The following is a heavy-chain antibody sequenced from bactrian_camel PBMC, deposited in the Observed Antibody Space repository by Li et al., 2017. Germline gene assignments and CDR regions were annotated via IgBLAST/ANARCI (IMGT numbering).Heavy chain of an antibody. CDR3: AASGSRYSHGCTDFVY. J-gene: IGHJ6*01. CDR1: GFTGSSYC. V-gene: IGHV3S55*01. Sequence: VQLVESGGGSVQAGGSLRLSCAASGFTGSSYCMGWFRQAPGKEREQVASIDSDGPTFYEDSVKGRFTVSRDSARSTLYLQMNSLKPEDTAMYYCAASGSRYSHGCTDFVYWGQGTQVTVS. D-gene: IGHD6*01. CDR2: IDSDGPT.